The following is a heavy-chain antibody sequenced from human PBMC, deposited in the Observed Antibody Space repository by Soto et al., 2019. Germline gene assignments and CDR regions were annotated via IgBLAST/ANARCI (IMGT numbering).Heavy chain of an antibody. CDR2: IIPIFGTA. V-gene: IGHV1-69*06. Sequence: ASVKVSCKASGGTFSSYAISWVRQAPGQGLEWMGGIIPIFGTANYAQKFQGRVTITADKSTSTAYMELSSLRSEDTAVYYCARDRIEATNTYYYYYGMDVWGQGTTVTVSS. D-gene: IGHD1-26*01. CDR1: GGTFSSYA. J-gene: IGHJ6*02. CDR3: ARDRIEATNTYYYYYGMDV.